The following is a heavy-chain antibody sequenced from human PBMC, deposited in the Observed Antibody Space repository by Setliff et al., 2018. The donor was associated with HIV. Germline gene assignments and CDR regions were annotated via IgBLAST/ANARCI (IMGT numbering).Heavy chain of an antibody. CDR1: GDTLSIHP. CDR3: ASPTAIPH. J-gene: IGHJ4*02. D-gene: IGHD2-21*02. CDR2: IIPAFGRA. Sequence: ASVKVSCKASGDTLSIHPISWVRQAPGRGLDWMGGIIPAFGRANYAQKFQGRVTITRDTSASTAYMELSSLRPEDTAVYYCASPTAIPHWGQGTLVTV. V-gene: IGHV1-69*05.